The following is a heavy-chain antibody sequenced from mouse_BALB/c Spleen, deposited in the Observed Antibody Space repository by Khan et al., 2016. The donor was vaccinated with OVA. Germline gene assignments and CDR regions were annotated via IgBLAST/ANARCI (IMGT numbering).Heavy chain of an antibody. V-gene: IGHV3-2*02. Sequence: EVQLQESGPGLVKPSQSLSLTCTVTGYSITSDYAWNWIRQFPGNKLEWMGYISYSGRTSYTPSLKSRISITRDTSKNQLFLQLNSVTSEDTATYYCARSVTITTVVATAFDYWGQGTTLTVSS. CDR1: GYSITSDYA. CDR2: ISYSGRT. D-gene: IGHD1-1*01. CDR3: ARSVTITTVVATAFDY. J-gene: IGHJ2*01.